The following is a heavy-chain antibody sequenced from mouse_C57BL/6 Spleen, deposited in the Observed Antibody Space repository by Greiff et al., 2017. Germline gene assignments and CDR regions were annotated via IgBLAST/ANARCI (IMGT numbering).Heavy chain of an antibody. V-gene: IGHV1-61*01. Sequence: QVQLQQPGAELVRPGSSVKLSCKASGYTFTSYWMDWVKQRPGQGLEWIGNIYPSDTETHYNQKFKDKATLTVDKSSSTAYMQLSSLTSEDSAVYYCARRNPLTGSAMDYWGQGTSVTVSS. J-gene: IGHJ4*01. CDR2: IYPSDTET. D-gene: IGHD4-1*01. CDR3: ARRNPLTGSAMDY. CDR1: GYTFTSYW.